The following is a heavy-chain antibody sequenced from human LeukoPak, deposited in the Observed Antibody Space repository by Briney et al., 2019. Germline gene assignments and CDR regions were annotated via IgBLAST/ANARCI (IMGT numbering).Heavy chain of an antibody. CDR2: ITHSGST. D-gene: IGHD3-22*01. J-gene: IGHJ4*02. V-gene: IGHV4-34*01. CDR3: ARDGAMIVVGGDYFDY. CDR1: GGSFSGYY. Sequence: SETLSLTCAVYGGSFSGYYWSWIREPPGKGLEWIGEITHSGSTNYNPSLKSRVTISVDTSKNQFSLKMSSVTAADTAVYYCARDGAMIVVGGDYFDYWGKGTMVTVSS.